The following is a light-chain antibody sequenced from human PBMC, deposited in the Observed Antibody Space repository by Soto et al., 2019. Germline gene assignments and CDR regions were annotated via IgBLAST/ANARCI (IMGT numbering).Light chain of an antibody. V-gene: IGKV3-11*01. CDR3: QQRGNWPPTWT. J-gene: IGKJ1*01. CDR1: QSVRSN. Sequence: ELVMTQSPATLSVSPGERATLSCRASQSVRSNLAWYQEKPGQAPRLLIYDASIRATGIPARFSGSWSGTDFTLTINGLEPEDSAVYYCQQRGNWPPTWTFGQGTKVDIK. CDR2: DAS.